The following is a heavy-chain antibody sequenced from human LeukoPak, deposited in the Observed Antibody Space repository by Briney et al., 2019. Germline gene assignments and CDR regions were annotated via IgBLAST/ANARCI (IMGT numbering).Heavy chain of an antibody. CDR3: ARDAGSIAAAGSLSDY. J-gene: IGHJ4*02. CDR2: ISAYNGNT. Sequence: GASVKVSCKASGYTFTSYGISWVRQAPGQGLEWMGWISAYNGNTNYAQKLQGRVTMTTDTSTSTAYMELRSLRPDDTAVYYCARDAGSIAAAGSLSDYWGQGTLVTVSS. CDR1: GYTFTSYG. V-gene: IGHV1-18*01. D-gene: IGHD6-13*01.